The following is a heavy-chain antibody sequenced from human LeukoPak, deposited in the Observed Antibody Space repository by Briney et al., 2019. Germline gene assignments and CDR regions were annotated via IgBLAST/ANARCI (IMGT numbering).Heavy chain of an antibody. CDR2: ICGSGGGT. CDR1: GFTFRRYA. Sequence: GGSLRLSCAASGFTFRRYAMSWVRQGPGKGVGWVSAICGSGGGTYYADSVKGRFTISRDNSKNTLYLQMNSLRAEDTAVYYCAKGHDSSGYYWDWFYPCGQGTLVTVSS. J-gene: IGHJ5*02. CDR3: AKGHDSSGYYWDWFYP. D-gene: IGHD3-22*01. V-gene: IGHV3-23*01.